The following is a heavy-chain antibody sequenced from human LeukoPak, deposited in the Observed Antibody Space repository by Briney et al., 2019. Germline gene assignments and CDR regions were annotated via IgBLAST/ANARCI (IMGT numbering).Heavy chain of an antibody. Sequence: PSETLSLTCTVSGYSISSGYYWGWIRPPPGKGLEWIGSIYHSGSTYYNPSLKSRVTISVDTSKNQFSLKLSSVTAADTAVYYCARVLPLRQVDYWGQGTLVTVSS. CDR3: ARVLPLRQVDY. V-gene: IGHV4-38-2*02. CDR2: IYHSGST. J-gene: IGHJ4*02. D-gene: IGHD2-21*02. CDR1: GYSISSGYY.